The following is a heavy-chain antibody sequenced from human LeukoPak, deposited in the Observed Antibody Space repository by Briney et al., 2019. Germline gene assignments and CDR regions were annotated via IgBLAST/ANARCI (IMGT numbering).Heavy chain of an antibody. J-gene: IGHJ4*02. CDR3: ARDVDGSGVFDY. CDR1: GYTFTSYA. Sequence: ASVKVSCKASGYTFTSYAMHWVRQAPGQRLEWMGWINAGNGNTKYSQKFQGRVTITRDTSASTAYMGLSSLRSEDTAVYYCARDVDGSGVFDYWGQGTLATVSS. CDR2: INAGNGNT. V-gene: IGHV1-3*01. D-gene: IGHD3-10*01.